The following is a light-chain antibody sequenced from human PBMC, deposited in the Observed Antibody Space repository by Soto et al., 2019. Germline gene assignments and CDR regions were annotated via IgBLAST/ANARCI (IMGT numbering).Light chain of an antibody. V-gene: IGLV2-8*01. J-gene: IGLJ1*01. CDR3: NSYAGSNTYV. CDR1: SNDVGGYNF. CDR2: EVT. Sequence: QSALTQPPSASGSPGQSVTISCTGTSNDVGGYNFVSWYQHHPGKAPKLIIYEVTKRPSGVPNRFSGSKSGNTASLTVSGLQAEDEADYYCNSYAGSNTYVCGTGTKLTVL.